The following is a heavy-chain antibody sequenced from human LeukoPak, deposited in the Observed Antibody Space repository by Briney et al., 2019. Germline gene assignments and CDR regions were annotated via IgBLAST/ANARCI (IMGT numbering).Heavy chain of an antibody. J-gene: IGHJ4*02. D-gene: IGHD2-21*02. V-gene: IGHV3-7*01. Sequence: GGSLRPSCAVSGGTFSAYWMAWVRQSPGKGLEWVAEINEDGSVKYYVDSMKGRFTISGDNAKNSLYLQMNSLGAEDTAVYYCAKVPRDSDCYWGQGTLVTVSS. CDR2: INEDGSVK. CDR3: AKVPRDSDCY. CDR1: GGTFSAYW.